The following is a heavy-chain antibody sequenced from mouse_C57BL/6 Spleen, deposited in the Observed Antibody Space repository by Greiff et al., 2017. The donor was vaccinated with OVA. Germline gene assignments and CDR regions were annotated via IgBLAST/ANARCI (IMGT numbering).Heavy chain of an antibody. J-gene: IGHJ2*01. CDR2: IYPGDGDT. CDR3: ARSSWGALDY. Sequence: VKLQESGPELVKPGASVKISCKASGYAFSSSWMNWVKQRPGKGLEWIGRIYPGDGDTNYNGKFKGKATLTADKSSSTAYMQLSSLTSEDSAVYFCARSSWGALDYWGQGTTLTVSS. CDR1: GYAFSSSW. V-gene: IGHV1-82*01. D-gene: IGHD4-1*01.